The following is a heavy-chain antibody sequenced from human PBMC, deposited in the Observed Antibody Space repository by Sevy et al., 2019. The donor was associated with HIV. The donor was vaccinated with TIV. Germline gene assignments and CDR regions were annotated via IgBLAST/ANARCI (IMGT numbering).Heavy chain of an antibody. V-gene: IGHV1-24*01. CDR2: FDPEDGET. CDR3: ATVGLGYYSGASYYQGDWFDP. CDR1: GYTHSELS. J-gene: IGHJ5*02. D-gene: IGHD2-15*01. Sequence: ASVKVSCKVSGYTHSELSMHWVRQAPGKGLEWMGSFDPEDGETIYARTLQGRVTMTEDTSTDTAYMELSSLTSEDTAIYYCATVGLGYYSGASYYQGDWFDPWGQGTLVTVSS.